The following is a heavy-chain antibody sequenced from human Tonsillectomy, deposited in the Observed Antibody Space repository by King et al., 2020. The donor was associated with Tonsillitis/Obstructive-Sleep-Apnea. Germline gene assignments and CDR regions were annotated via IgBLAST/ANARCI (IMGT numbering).Heavy chain of an antibody. Sequence: QLVQSGAEVKKPGSSVKVSCKASGGAFSSSGISWVRQAPGQGLEWMGGIMPIFGRPNYAQKFQGRVTITADESTRTANMELSSLRSEDTAVYYCARDPHSSGWYYFAFWGQGTLVTVSS. CDR1: GGAFSSSG. CDR2: IMPIFGRP. CDR3: ARDPHSSGWYYFAF. J-gene: IGHJ4*02. V-gene: IGHV1-69*12. D-gene: IGHD6-19*01.